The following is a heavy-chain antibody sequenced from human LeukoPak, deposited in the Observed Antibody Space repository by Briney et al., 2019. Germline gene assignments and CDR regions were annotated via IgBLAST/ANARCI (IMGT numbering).Heavy chain of an antibody. CDR1: GGSISSYY. CDR2: IYTSGST. V-gene: IGHV4-4*07. Sequence: SETLSLTCTVAGGSISSYYWSWIRQPAGKGLEWIGRIYTSGSTNYNPSLKSRVTMSVDTSKNQFSLKISSVTAPAPDVCSGARGGGTRTRNAFDIWGQGTMVTVSS. D-gene: IGHD3-16*01. CDR3: ARGGGTRTRNAFDI. J-gene: IGHJ3*02.